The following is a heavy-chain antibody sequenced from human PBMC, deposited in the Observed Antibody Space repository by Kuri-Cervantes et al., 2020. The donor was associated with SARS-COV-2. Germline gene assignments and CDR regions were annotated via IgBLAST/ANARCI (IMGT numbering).Heavy chain of an antibody. Sequence: GGSLKISCAASGFTFSSYGMHWVRQAPGKGLEWVAFIRYDGSNKYYADSVKGRVTISRDNSKNSLYLQMNSLRAEDTAVYYCAKALLLYPDYWGQGTLVTVSS. CDR2: IRYDGSNK. V-gene: IGHV3-30*02. J-gene: IGHJ4*02. CDR1: GFTFSSYG. CDR3: AKALLLYPDY. D-gene: IGHD2-2*02.